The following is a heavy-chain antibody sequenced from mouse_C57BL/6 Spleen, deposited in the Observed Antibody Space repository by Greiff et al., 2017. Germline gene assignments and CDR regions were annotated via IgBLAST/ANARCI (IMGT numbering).Heavy chain of an antibody. D-gene: IGHD3-1*01. CDR1: GYTFTSYW. CDR3: ARSEGYGYAMDY. CDR2: IDPSDSYT. V-gene: IGHV1-69*01. Sequence: QVQLQQPGAELVMPGASVKLSCKASGYTFTSYWMHWVKQRPGQGLEWIGEIDPSDSYTNYNQKFKGKSTLTVDKSSSTAYMQLSSLTSEDSAVYYCARSEGYGYAMDYWGQGTSVTVSS. J-gene: IGHJ4*01.